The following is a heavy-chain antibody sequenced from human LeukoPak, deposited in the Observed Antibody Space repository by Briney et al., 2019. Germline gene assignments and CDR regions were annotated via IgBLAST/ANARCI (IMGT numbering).Heavy chain of an antibody. J-gene: IGHJ3*02. D-gene: IGHD6-19*01. CDR2: INPNSGGT. V-gene: IGHV1-2*02. CDR1: GYTFTGYY. Sequence: EASVKVSCKASGYTFTGYYMHWVRQAPGQGLEWMGWINPNSGGTNYAQKFQGRVTMTRDTSISTAYMELSRLRSDDTAVYYCARGRSAKYSSGWYEAFDIWGQGTMVTVSS. CDR3: ARGRSAKYSSGWYEAFDI.